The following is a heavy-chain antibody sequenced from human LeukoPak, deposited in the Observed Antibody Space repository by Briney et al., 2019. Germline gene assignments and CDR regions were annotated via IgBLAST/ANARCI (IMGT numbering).Heavy chain of an antibody. CDR1: GFTFSTYA. CDR2: ISYDGSNR. Sequence: GRSLRLSCAASGFTFSTYAMHWVRQAPGKGLEWVAVISYDGSNRYADSVKGRFTISRDSSRHTVYLQMNSLRDEDTAVYYCARGQGYCTTTSCYSIGGYFDYWGQGTLVTVSS. J-gene: IGHJ4*02. D-gene: IGHD2-2*01. CDR3: ARGQGYCTTTSCYSIGGYFDY. V-gene: IGHV3-30-3*01.